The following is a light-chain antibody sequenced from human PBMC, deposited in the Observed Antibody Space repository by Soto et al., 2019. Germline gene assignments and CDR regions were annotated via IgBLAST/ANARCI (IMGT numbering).Light chain of an antibody. V-gene: IGKV3-20*01. CDR1: QTVSNNY. CDR2: GAS. Sequence: EIVLTQSPGTLSLSPGDRATLSCRASQTVSNNYLAWCQQKPGQAPRVIMYGASRRATGIPDRFSGGGSGTDFTLTISRLEPEDSAVYFCQQYTGPPTTFGQGTRLDIK. CDR3: QQYTGPPTT. J-gene: IGKJ5*01.